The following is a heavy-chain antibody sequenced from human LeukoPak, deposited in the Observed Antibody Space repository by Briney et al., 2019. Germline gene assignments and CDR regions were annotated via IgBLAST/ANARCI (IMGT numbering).Heavy chain of an antibody. V-gene: IGHV4-34*01. CDR3: ARDGWLRFFDY. CDR1: GGSFSGYY. D-gene: IGHD5-12*01. CDR2: INHSGST. J-gene: IGHJ4*02. Sequence: SETLSLTCAVYGGSFSGYYWNWIRQPPGKGVEWIGEINHSGSTNYNPSLKSRVTISVDTSKNQFSLKLSSVTAADTAVYYCARDGWLRFFDYWGQGTLVTVSS.